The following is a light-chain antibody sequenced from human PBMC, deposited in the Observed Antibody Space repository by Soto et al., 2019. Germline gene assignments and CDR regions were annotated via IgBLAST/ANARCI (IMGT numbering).Light chain of an antibody. V-gene: IGLV2-14*01. CDR3: SSYTSSSTPV. CDR2: DVS. CDR1: ISDVVGYNY. J-gene: IGLJ2*01. Sequence: QSALTQPASVSGSPGQSITISCTGTISDVVGYNYVSLYQQHPGKAPKLMIYDVSNRPSGVSNRFSGSKSGNTASLTISGLQAEDEADYYCSSYTSSSTPVFGGGTKLTVL.